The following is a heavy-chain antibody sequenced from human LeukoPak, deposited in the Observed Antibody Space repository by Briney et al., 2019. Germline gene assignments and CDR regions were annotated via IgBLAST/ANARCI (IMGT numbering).Heavy chain of an antibody. D-gene: IGHD3-3*01. CDR3: ARVFRGAVTSNWFDP. CDR1: GASMNGHY. J-gene: IGHJ5*02. CDR2: ISDSGST. Sequence: LETLSLTCSVSGASMNGHYWTWIRLSPGKGLEWIGYISDSGSTSYNPSLRSRVIMALEASKTEFSLRLNSVTVADTAVYYCARVFRGAVTSNWFDPWGQGTLVTVSS. V-gene: IGHV4-59*11.